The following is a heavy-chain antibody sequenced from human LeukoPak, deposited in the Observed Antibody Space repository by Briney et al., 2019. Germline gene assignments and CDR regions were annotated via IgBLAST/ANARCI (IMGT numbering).Heavy chain of an antibody. CDR2: IIPIFGTT. CDR3: ARNLLDSSTWYGVGY. V-gene: IGHV1-69*13. J-gene: IGHJ4*02. D-gene: IGHD6-13*01. CDR1: GGTFSSYA. Sequence: ASVKVSCKASGGTFSSYAISWVRQAPGQGLEWMGGIIPIFGTTNYVQKFQGRVTITADESTSTAYMELSSLRSEDTAMYYCARNLLDSSTWYGVGYWGQGTLVTVSS.